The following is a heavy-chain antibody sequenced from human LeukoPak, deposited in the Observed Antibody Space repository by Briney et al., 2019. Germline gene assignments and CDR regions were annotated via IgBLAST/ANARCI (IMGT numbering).Heavy chain of an antibody. Sequence: GGSLRFSCAASGFTFDDYAMHWVRQAPGKGLEWVSGYSWNSGSIGYADSVKGRFTISRDNAKNSLYLQMNSLRAEDTALYYCAKEHYYGLDYWGQGTLVTVSS. CDR1: GFTFDDYA. CDR2: YSWNSGSI. V-gene: IGHV3-9*01. J-gene: IGHJ4*02. CDR3: AKEHYYGLDY. D-gene: IGHD3-10*01.